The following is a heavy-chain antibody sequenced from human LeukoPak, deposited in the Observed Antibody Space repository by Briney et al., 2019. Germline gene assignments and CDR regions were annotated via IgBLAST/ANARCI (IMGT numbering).Heavy chain of an antibody. D-gene: IGHD3-22*01. CDR2: ISAHNGNT. Sequence: ASVKVSCKASGYTFTSYGISWVRQAPGQGLEWMGWISAHNGNTNYAQKLQGRVTMTTDTSTSTAYMELRSLRSDDTAVYYCARDTPGASWLPIWGQGTMVTVSS. CDR1: GYTFTSYG. V-gene: IGHV1-18*01. CDR3: ARDTPGASWLPI. J-gene: IGHJ3*02.